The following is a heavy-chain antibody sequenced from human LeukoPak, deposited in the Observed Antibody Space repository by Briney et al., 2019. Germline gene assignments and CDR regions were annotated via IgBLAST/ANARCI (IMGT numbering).Heavy chain of an antibody. Sequence: SETLSLTCAVYGGSFSGYYWSWIRQPPGKGLEWIGEINHSGSTNYNPSLKSRVTISVDTSKNQFSLKLSSVTAADTAVYYCARLISRGVPWGQGTLVTVSS. D-gene: IGHD3-10*01. CDR2: INHSGST. CDR3: ARLISRGVP. V-gene: IGHV4-34*01. CDR1: GGSFSGYY. J-gene: IGHJ5*02.